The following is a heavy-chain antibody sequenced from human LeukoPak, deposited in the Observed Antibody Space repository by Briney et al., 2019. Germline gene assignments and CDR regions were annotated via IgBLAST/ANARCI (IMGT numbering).Heavy chain of an antibody. J-gene: IGHJ4*02. V-gene: IGHV4-4*02. CDR3: AGLVGRYSSGLYYYYFDY. Sequence: SETLSLTCTVSGDSINSLDLWSWVRQPPGKGLEWIGEMYLSGTTHSNPSVKSRVTISIDKSKNRFFLNLSSVTAADTAVYYYAGLVGRYSSGLYYYYFDYWGQGTLVTVSS. D-gene: IGHD3-22*01. CDR2: MYLSGTT. CDR1: GDSINSLDL.